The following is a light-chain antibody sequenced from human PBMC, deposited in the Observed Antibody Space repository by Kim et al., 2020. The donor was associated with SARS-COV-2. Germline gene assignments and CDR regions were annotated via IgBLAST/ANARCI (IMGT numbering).Light chain of an antibody. J-gene: IGLJ2*01. V-gene: IGLV3-1*01. Sequence: VSVSTGQTATITCSGDRLGAKYASWYQQKPGQYPVLVIYQDTKRPSRIPERFSGSTSGNTATLTISGTQAMDEADYYCQAWDRSPVFGGGTQLTVL. CDR1: RLGAKY. CDR2: QDT. CDR3: QAWDRSPV.